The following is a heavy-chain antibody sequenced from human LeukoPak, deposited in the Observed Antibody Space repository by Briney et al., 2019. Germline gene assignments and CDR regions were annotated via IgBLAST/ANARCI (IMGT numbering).Heavy chain of an antibody. CDR1: GSSISDNSY. D-gene: IGHD3-3*01. CDR3: ARHNYYHFWSTLNWFDP. V-gene: IGHV4-38-2*02. CDR2: VYHSGST. Sequence: SETLSLTCTIFGSSISDNSYWGWIRRPPGKGLEWIGSVYHSGSTYYNPSLKNRVTLSVDTSNNHFSLKLRSVTAADTAVYYCARHNYYHFWSTLNWFDPWGQGTLVTVSS. J-gene: IGHJ5*02.